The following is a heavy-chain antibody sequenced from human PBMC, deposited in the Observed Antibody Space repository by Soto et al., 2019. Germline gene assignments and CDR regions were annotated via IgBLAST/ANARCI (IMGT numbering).Heavy chain of an antibody. D-gene: IGHD3-10*01. CDR3: ASRASGSYYLLSYYYYGMDV. Sequence: SVKVSCKASGGTFSSYAISWVRQAPGQGLEWMGGIIPIFGTANYAQKFQGRVTITADKSTSTAYMELSSLRSEDTAVYYCASRASGSYYLLSYYYYGMDVWGQGTTVTVS. J-gene: IGHJ6*02. V-gene: IGHV1-69*06. CDR1: GGTFSSYA. CDR2: IIPIFGTA.